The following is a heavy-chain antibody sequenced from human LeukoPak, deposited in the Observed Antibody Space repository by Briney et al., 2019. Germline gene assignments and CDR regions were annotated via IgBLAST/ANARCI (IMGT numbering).Heavy chain of an antibody. CDR2: VSHSGVT. V-gene: IGHV4-38-2*01. Sequence: SETLSLTXVVSGYSITRGYHWAWIRPPPGKGLEWIGSVSHSGVTYYNPSLKSRVTLSVDTSKNQFSLGLVSVIAADTAVYYCARHVRATGGSRGVFYFDFWGQGTLVPVSA. CDR3: ARHVRATGGSRGVFYFDF. J-gene: IGHJ4*02. D-gene: IGHD6-13*01. CDR1: GYSITRGYH.